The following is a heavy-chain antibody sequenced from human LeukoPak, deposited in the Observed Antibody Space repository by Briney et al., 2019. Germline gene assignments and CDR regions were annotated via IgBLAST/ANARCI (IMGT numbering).Heavy chain of an antibody. D-gene: IGHD4-11*01. CDR3: ARSLVDYSSPSWSAHFDY. Sequence: SETLSLTCTVSRGSISSNSHYWGWIRQPPGKGLEWVGSIYYTGRTFDNPSLESRVTVSVDTSKNQFTLKMRSLTVADTAVYYCARSLVDYSSPSWSAHFDYWGQGILVTVSS. J-gene: IGHJ4*02. CDR1: RGSISSNSHY. CDR2: IYYTGRT. V-gene: IGHV4-39*01.